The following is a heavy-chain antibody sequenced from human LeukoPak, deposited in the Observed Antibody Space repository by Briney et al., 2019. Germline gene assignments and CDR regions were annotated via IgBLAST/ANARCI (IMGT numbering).Heavy chain of an antibody. D-gene: IGHD3-10*01. CDR1: GYTFTSYY. V-gene: IGHV1-46*01. CDR2: INPSGGST. CDR3: ARAQAQAYGSGSYYIPVISGSDY. Sequence: GASVKVSCKASGYTFTSYYMHWVRQAPGQGLEWMGIINPSGGSTSYAQKFQGRVTMTRETSTSTVYMELSSLRSEDTAVYYCARAQAQAYGSGSYYIPVISGSDYWGQGTLVTVSS. J-gene: IGHJ4*02.